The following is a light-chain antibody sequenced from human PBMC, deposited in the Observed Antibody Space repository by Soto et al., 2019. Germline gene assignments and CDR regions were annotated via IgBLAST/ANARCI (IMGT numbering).Light chain of an antibody. CDR2: GAS. CDR3: QQRTNWLT. J-gene: IGKJ4*01. CDR1: VSVRTD. Sequence: IVMTQSPDTLSISPGQRATLSCRASVSVRTDLAWYQQKPGQAPRLLIYGASNRATGIPARFSGSGSGTDFTLTISSLQPEDFAVYYCQQRTNWLTFGGGTKGEIK. V-gene: IGKV3-11*01.